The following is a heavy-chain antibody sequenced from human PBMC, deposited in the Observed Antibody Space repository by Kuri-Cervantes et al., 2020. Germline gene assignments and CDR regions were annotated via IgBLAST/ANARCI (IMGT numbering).Heavy chain of an antibody. D-gene: IGHD3-22*01. CDR1: GYTFTGYY. CDR2: INPNSGGT. Sequence: ASVKVSCKASGYTFTGYYMHWVRQAPGQGLEWMGWINPNSGGTNYAQKFQGRVTMTRDTSISAAYMELRSLRSDDTAVYYCARVRSSGYYYTYYYGMDVWGQGTTVTVSS. J-gene: IGHJ6*02. V-gene: IGHV1-2*02. CDR3: ARVRSSGYYYTYYYGMDV.